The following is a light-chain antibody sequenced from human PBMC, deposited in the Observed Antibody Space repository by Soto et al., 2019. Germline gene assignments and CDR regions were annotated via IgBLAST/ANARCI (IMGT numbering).Light chain of an antibody. CDR1: QSVGSSY. J-gene: IGKJ1*01. Sequence: EIVLTQSPATLSLSPGERATLSCRASQSVGSSYLAWYQQKPGQAPRLLIYTASNRATGIPDRFSGSGSGTDFTLTISRLEPEDFAVYYCQQYGSSPRTFGQGTKVEI. V-gene: IGKV3-20*01. CDR2: TAS. CDR3: QQYGSSPRT.